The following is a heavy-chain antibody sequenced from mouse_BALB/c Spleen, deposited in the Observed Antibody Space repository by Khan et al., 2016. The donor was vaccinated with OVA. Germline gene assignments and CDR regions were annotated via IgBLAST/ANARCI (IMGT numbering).Heavy chain of an antibody. CDR2: INPNTDNI. D-gene: IGHD2-14*01. J-gene: IGHJ3*01. CDR1: GYSFTLYY. V-gene: IGHV1-26*01. CDR3: ASGYDFFAS. Sequence: EVQLHQSGPDLVKPGASVKISCKASGYSFTLYYMSWVRQSHGKSLEWIGRINPNTDNINYNQEFKGRAILTVEKSSQTAYMELRSLTSEDSAVYICASGYDFFASWGQGTLVTVSA.